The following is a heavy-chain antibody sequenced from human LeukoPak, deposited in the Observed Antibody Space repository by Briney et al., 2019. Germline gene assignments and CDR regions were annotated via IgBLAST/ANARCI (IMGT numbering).Heavy chain of an antibody. J-gene: IGHJ1*01. Sequence: SVKVSCKASGYTFTSYAISWVRQAPGQGLEWMGGIIPIFGTAKYAQKFQGRVTITADESTSTAYMELSSLRSEDTAVYYCARDSSDFRNLIPHWGQGTLVTVSS. CDR2: IIPIFGTA. CDR1: GYTFTSYA. V-gene: IGHV1-69*13. CDR3: ARDSSDFRNLIPH. D-gene: IGHD1-14*01.